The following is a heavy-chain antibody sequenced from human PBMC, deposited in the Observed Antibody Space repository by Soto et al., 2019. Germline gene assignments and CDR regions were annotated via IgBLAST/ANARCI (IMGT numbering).Heavy chain of an antibody. J-gene: IGHJ4*02. CDR1: GYTFTDYA. D-gene: IGHD2-21*01. CDR3: AKGSRMWTPDY. V-gene: IGHV1-3*01. Sequence: QVQLVQSGAEVKKPGASVKVFCKASGYTFTDYAIHWVRQAPEQRLELMGWIAPGNGNTKYSQNFQGRVTITRDTSATTAYMELSSLRSEDTAVYYCAKGSRMWTPDYWGQGTLVTASS. CDR2: IAPGNGNT.